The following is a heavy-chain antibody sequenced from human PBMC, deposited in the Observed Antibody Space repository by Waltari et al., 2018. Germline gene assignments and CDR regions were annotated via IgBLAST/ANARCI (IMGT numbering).Heavy chain of an antibody. CDR2: IRGDGSFT. V-gene: IGHV3-74*01. Sequence: EVQLVESGGGFIQPGGSLRLSFAVAGFTFSSYWMHWVRQAPGKGLVWVSRIRGDGSFTSYADSVKCRFTISRDNAKNTLYLQMNSLRAEETAVYYCVRSGSSTPFDYWGQGTLVTVSS. CDR3: VRSGSSTPFDY. D-gene: IGHD6-6*01. J-gene: IGHJ4*02. CDR1: GFTFSSYW.